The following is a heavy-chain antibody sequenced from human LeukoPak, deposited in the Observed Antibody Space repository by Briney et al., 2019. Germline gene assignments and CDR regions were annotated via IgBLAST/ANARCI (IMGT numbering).Heavy chain of an antibody. Sequence: GSLRLSCAVSGITLSNYGMTWVRQAPGKGLEWVAGISDSGGRTNYADSVKGRFTISRDNPKNTLYLQMNSLRAEDTAVYFCAKRGVVIRVILVGFHKEAYYFDSWGQGALVTVSS. J-gene: IGHJ4*02. CDR2: ISDSGGRT. CDR1: GITLSNYG. V-gene: IGHV3-23*01. D-gene: IGHD3-22*01. CDR3: AKRGVVIRVILVGFHKEAYYFDS.